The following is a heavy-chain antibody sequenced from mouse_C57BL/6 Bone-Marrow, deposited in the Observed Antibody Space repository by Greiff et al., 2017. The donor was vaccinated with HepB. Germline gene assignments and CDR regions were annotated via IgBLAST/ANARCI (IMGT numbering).Heavy chain of an antibody. J-gene: IGHJ4*01. D-gene: IGHD2-3*01. CDR2: IDPETGGT. CDR3: TRGDYDGYRY. CDR1: GYTFTDYE. Sequence: LVESGAELVRPGASVTLSCKASGYTFTDYEMHWVKQTPVHGLEWIGAIDPETGGTAYNQKFKGKAILTADKSSSTAYMELRSLTSEDSAVYYCTRGDYDGYRYWGQGTSVTVSS. V-gene: IGHV1-15*01.